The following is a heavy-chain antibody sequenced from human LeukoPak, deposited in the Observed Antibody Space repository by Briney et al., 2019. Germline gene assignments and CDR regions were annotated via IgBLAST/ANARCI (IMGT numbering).Heavy chain of an antibody. CDR1: GYTFTGYY. CDR2: INPNSGGT. J-gene: IGHJ4*02. CDR3: ARLDSGSFNFDY. Sequence: ASVKVSCKASGYTFTGYYMHWVRQAPEQGLEGMGWINPNSGGTNYAQKFQGRVTMTRDTSISTAYMELSRLRSDDTAVYYCARLDSGSFNFDYWGQGTLVTVSS. V-gene: IGHV1-2*02. D-gene: IGHD1-26*01.